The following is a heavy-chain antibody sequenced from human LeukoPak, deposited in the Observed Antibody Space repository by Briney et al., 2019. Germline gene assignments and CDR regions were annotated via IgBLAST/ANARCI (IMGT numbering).Heavy chain of an antibody. V-gene: IGHV3-33*01. D-gene: IGHD4-11*01. Sequence: GGSLRLSCAASGFTFGSYGMHWVRQAPGKGLEWVAVIWYDGSNKYYADSVKGRFTISRDNSKNTLYLQMNSLRAENTAVYYCARDESNYVYNYWGQGTLVTVSS. J-gene: IGHJ4*02. CDR3: ARDESNYVYNY. CDR1: GFTFGSYG. CDR2: IWYDGSNK.